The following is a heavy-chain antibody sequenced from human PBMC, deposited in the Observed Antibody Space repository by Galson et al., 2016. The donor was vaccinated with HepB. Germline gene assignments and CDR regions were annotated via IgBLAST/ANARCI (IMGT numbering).Heavy chain of an antibody. J-gene: IGHJ4*02. D-gene: IGHD3-22*01. V-gene: IGHV4-39*01. CDR2: ICHNGNT. Sequence: ETLSLTCTVSGGSVSTSNYCWDWVRQPPGQGLEWIGSICHNGNTYYNPSLKSRVAMSVDRSNNQVSLKLGSVIAADTAMYFCASLYARSGYPFLYWGQGSLVIVSS. CDR3: ASLYARSGYPFLY. CDR1: GGSVSTSNYC.